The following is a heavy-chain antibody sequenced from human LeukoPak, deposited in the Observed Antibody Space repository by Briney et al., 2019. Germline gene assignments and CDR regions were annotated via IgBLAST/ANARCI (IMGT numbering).Heavy chain of an antibody. CDR1: GFTFSNYW. Sequence: GGSLRLSCAASGFTFSNYWMHWVRQAPGKGPVWVSRISSDGSSTSYADSVKGRFTISRDNAKNTLYLQMNSLRAEDTAVYYCARYGDYVFWGQGTLVTVSP. D-gene: IGHD4-17*01. V-gene: IGHV3-74*01. CDR3: ARYGDYVF. J-gene: IGHJ4*02. CDR2: ISSDGSST.